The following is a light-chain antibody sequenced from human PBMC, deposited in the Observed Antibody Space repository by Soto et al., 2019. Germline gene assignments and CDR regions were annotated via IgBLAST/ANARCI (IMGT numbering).Light chain of an antibody. CDR2: AAS. CDR1: QDIRND. Sequence: AIQMTQSPSSLSASVGDRVTITCRASQDIRNDLGWYQEKPRQAPKLLIYAASNLHSGVPSRFSGSGSGTDFTLTISSMQPEDFATYYCLQDYNYPWTFGQGTKVEV. V-gene: IGKV1-6*01. J-gene: IGKJ1*01. CDR3: LQDYNYPWT.